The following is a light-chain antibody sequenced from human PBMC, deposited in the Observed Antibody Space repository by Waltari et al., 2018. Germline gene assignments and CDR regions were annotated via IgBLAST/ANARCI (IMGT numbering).Light chain of an antibody. V-gene: IGKV3-11*01. CDR1: QSVGNF. CDR3: QQGHSFPIT. J-gene: IGKJ5*01. CDR2: DVS. Sequence: ELVLTQSPATLYLSPGERATLSCRASQSVGNFLAWYRQKPGQPPRLVIYDVSHRATGTPARFSGSGSGTDFTLTISTLQPEDFATYFCQQGHSFPITFGQGTRVEIK.